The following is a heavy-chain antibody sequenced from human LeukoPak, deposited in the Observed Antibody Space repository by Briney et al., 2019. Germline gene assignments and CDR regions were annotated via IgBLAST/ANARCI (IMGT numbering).Heavy chain of an antibody. CDR2: ISYDGSNK. D-gene: IGHD3-9*01. V-gene: IGHV3-30*18. CDR3: AKDLTYYDILTGYSH. J-gene: IGHJ4*02. CDR1: GFTFSSYG. Sequence: GRSLRLSCAASGFTFSSYGMHWVRQAPGTGLEWVAVISYDGSNKYYADSVKGRFTISRDNSKNTLYLQMNSLRAEDTAVYYCAKDLTYYDILTGYSHWGQGTLVTVSS.